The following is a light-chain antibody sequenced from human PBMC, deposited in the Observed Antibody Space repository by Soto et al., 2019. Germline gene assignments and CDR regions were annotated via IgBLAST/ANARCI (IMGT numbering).Light chain of an antibody. J-gene: IGKJ4*01. CDR2: DAS. Sequence: EIQMTQSPSSLSASVGDRVTITCQASQDIKNYLNWYQQKPGKAPKVLIYDASTLETGVPSRFSGSGSGTDFTFTISSLQPEDIATYYCQQYDNLPLTFGGGTKVDIK. V-gene: IGKV1-33*01. CDR3: QQYDNLPLT. CDR1: QDIKNY.